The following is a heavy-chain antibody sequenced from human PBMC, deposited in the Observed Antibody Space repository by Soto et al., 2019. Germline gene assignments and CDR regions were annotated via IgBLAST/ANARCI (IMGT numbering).Heavy chain of an antibody. CDR1: GFTFSSYA. J-gene: IGHJ6*03. CDR3: ASLWFGPRAGYMDV. Sequence: GGSLRLSCAASGFTFSSYAMSWVRQAPGKGLEWVSDISGSGGSTYYADSVKGRFTISRDNSKNTLYLQMNSLRAEDTAVYYCASLWFGPRAGYMDVWGKGTTVTVSS. V-gene: IGHV3-23*01. D-gene: IGHD3-10*01. CDR2: ISGSGGST.